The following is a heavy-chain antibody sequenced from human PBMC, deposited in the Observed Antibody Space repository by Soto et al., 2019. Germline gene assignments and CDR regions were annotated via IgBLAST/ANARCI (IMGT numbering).Heavy chain of an antibody. CDR3: AHRGSSWQLDY. V-gene: IGHV2-5*02. CDR1: GFSLSTRGVG. J-gene: IGHJ4*02. D-gene: IGHD6-19*01. CDR2: IYWDDDK. Sequence: QITLKESGPMLVRPTQTLTLTCTFSGFSLSTRGVGVGWIRQPPGKALEWLGLIYWDDDKRYSPSLKSRLTITKDTSKNQVVLTMTNLDPVDTATYYCAHRGSSWQLDYWGQGTLVTVSS.